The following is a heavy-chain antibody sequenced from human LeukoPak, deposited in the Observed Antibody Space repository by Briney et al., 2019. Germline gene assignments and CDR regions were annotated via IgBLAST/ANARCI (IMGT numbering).Heavy chain of an antibody. CDR3: AKDGSGSYYNLGSADTGFDY. Sequence: GGSLRLSCAASGFTFSSYAMSWVRQAPGKGLEWVSAISGSGGSTYYADSVKGRFTISRDNSKNTLYLQMNSLRAEDTAVYYCAKDGSGSYYNLGSADTGFDYWGQGTLVTVSS. V-gene: IGHV3-23*01. CDR2: ISGSGGST. J-gene: IGHJ4*02. CDR1: GFTFSSYA. D-gene: IGHD3-10*01.